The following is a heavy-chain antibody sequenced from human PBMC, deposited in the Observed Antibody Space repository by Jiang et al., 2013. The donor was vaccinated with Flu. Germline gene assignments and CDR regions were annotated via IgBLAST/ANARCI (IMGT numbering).Heavy chain of an antibody. Sequence: KKPGDSLTISCKGAGDDFSGYWIGWVRQMPGKGLEWMGIIYPGDSDTRYSPSFQGQVTISADKSISTAYLQWSSLKASDTAMYYCARSGWGSRWDAFDIWGQGTMVTVSS. D-gene: IGHD7-27*01. J-gene: IGHJ3*02. CDR1: GDDFSGYW. CDR3: ARSGWGSRWDAFDI. CDR2: IYPGDSDT. V-gene: IGHV5-51*01.